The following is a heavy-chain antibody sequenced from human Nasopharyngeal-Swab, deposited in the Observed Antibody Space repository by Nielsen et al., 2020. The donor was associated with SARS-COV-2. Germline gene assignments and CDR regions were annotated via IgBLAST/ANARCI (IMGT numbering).Heavy chain of an antibody. CDR1: GFSFDDYA. J-gene: IGHJ2*01. D-gene: IGHD4-17*01. V-gene: IGHV3-9*03. CDR3: AKGVGDYVYYYFDL. CDR2: ISWNSGNI. Sequence: LSLTCAASGFSFDDYAMHWVRQVPGKGLEWVSGISWNSGNIGYADSVKGRFTISRDNAKNSLYLQVNSLRAEDMALYYCAKGVGDYVYYYFDLWGRGTLVTVPS.